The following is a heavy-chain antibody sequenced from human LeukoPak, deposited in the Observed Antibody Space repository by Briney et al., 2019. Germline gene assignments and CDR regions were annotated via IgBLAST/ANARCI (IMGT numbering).Heavy chain of an antibody. D-gene: IGHD3-10*01. V-gene: IGHV4-4*02. CDR3: ARGSVRGEFDP. J-gene: IGHJ5*02. CDR2: IYYTGST. Sequence: SETRSLTCAVSGGSISSGNWWSWVRQPPGKGLEWIGYIYYTGSTDYNPSLKSRVTMSVDTSKNQFSLKLSSVTAADTAVYSCARGSVRGEFDPWGQGTLVTVSS. CDR1: GGSISSGNW.